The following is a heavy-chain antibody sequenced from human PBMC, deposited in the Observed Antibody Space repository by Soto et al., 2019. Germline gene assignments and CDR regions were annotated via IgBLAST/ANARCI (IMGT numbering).Heavy chain of an antibody. CDR3: AREATIAARLDS. D-gene: IGHD6-6*01. V-gene: IGHV4-30-4*01. CDR2: IYYSGST. Sequence: QVQLQESGPGLVKPSQTLSLTCTVSGGSISSGDYYWSWLRQPPGKGLEWIGYIYYSGSTYYNPSLKSRVTISVDTSKNQFSLKLSSVTAADTSVYYCAREATIAARLDSWGQGTLVTVSS. J-gene: IGHJ4*02. CDR1: GGSISSGDYY.